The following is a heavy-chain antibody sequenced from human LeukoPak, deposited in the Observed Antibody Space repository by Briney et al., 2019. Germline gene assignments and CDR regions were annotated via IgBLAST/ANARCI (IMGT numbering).Heavy chain of an antibody. CDR1: GYSISSGYY. CDR2: IYYSGST. CDR3: AGGSGWLRFDY. D-gene: IGHD6-19*01. J-gene: IGHJ4*02. V-gene: IGHV4-61*01. Sequence: PSETLSLTCTVSGYSISSGYYWGWIRQPPGKGLEWIGYIYYSGSTNYNPSLKSRVTISVDTSKNQFSLKLSSVTAADTAVYYCAGGSGWLRFDYWGQGALVTVSS.